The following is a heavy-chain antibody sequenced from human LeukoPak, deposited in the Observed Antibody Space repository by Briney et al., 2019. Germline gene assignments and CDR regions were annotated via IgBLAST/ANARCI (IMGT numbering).Heavy chain of an antibody. J-gene: IGHJ4*02. V-gene: IGHV3-7*05. CDR2: IKQDGSEK. CDR3: ARVPYCSSTSCYAIFDY. CDR1: GFXFSSYW. D-gene: IGHD2-2*01. Sequence: GGSLRLSCAASGFXFSSYWISWVRQAPGKGLEWVANIKQDGSEKYYVDSVKGRFTISRDNAENSLYLQMNSLRAEDTAVYYCARVPYCSSTSCYAIFDYWGQGTPVTVPS.